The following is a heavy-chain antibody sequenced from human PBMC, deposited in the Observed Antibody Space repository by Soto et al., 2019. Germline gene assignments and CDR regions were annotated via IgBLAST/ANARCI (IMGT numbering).Heavy chain of an antibody. V-gene: IGHV1-69*08. CDR3: ARERGSPRFDP. J-gene: IGHJ5*02. CDR1: GGTFSSYT. D-gene: IGHD3-10*01. Sequence: QVQLVQSGAEVKKPGSSVKVSCKASGGTFSSYTISWVRQAPGQGLEWMGRIIPILGIANYAQKFQGRVQIPADKSTSTAYMELSSLRSEDTAVYYCARERGSPRFDPWGQGTLVTVSS. CDR2: IIPILGIA.